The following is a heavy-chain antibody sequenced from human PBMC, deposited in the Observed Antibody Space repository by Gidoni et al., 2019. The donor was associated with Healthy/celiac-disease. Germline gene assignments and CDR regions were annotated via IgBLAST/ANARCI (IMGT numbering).Heavy chain of an antibody. CDR2: ISYDGSNK. CDR1: GFTFSSYA. CDR3: ARDPGDIVATTLYYYYGMDV. V-gene: IGHV3-30*04. J-gene: IGHJ6*02. D-gene: IGHD5-12*01. Sequence: QVQLVESGGGVVQPGRSLRLYCAASGFTFSSYAMHWVRQAPGKGLEWVAVISYDGSNKYYADSVKGRFTISRDNSKNTLYLQMNSLRAEDTAVYYCARDPGDIVATTLYYYYGMDVWGQGTTVTVSS.